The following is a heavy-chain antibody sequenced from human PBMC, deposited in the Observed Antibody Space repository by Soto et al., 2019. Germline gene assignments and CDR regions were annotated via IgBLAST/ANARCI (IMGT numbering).Heavy chain of an antibody. D-gene: IGHD3-3*01. J-gene: IGHJ6*02. CDR3: ARGEVLRFLEWLSPDYYYSMDV. V-gene: IGHV1-3*01. CDR2: INAGNGNT. CDR1: GYTFTSYA. Sequence: ASVKVSCKASGYTFTSYAMHWVRQAPGQRLEWMGWINAGNGNTKYSQKFQGRVTITRDTSASTAYMELSSLRSEDTAVYYCARGEVLRFLEWLSPDYYYSMDVWGQGTTVTVSS.